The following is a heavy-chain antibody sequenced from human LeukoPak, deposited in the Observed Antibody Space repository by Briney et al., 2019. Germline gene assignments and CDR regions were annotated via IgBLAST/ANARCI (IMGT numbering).Heavy chain of an antibody. V-gene: IGHV4-61*02. J-gene: IGHJ4*02. D-gene: IGHD5-24*01. Sequence: SETPSLTCTVSGGSISSGSYYWSWIRQPAGKGLEWIGRIYTSGSTNYNPSLKSRVTISVDTSKNQFSLKLSSVTAADTAVYYCARGGWGEGDGYNWDFDYWGQGTLVTVSS. CDR2: IYTSGST. CDR3: ARGGWGEGDGYNWDFDY. CDR1: GGSISSGSYY.